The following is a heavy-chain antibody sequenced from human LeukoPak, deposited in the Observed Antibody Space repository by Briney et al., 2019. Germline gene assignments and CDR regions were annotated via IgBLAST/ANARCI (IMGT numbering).Heavy chain of an antibody. CDR1: AFTFSDYN. CDR2: ITNSGGTT. D-gene: IGHD4-17*01. CDR3: ARDRYGDFSFYYFDY. V-gene: IGHV3-48*01. Sequence: PGGSLRLSCAASAFTFSDYNMNWVRQGPGKGLEWVSYITNSGGTTYYADSVRGRFTISRDNAKNSLYLHMNSLTAEDTGVYYCARDRYGDFSFYYFDYWGQGTLVTVSS. J-gene: IGHJ4*02.